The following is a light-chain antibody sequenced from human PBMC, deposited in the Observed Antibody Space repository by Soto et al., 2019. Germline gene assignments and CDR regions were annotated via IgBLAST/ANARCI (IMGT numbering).Light chain of an antibody. CDR2: RAS. J-gene: IGKJ1*01. Sequence: EIVMTHSPATLSVPPGKRATLSCRASQSVNSYVAWYQQKPGQGPRLLVYRASTRAPGIPARYSGRESGTEFTLTISSLQSEDFAVYYCQQYYNWPMTFGQGTRVEIK. CDR1: QSVNSY. CDR3: QQYYNWPMT. V-gene: IGKV3-15*01.